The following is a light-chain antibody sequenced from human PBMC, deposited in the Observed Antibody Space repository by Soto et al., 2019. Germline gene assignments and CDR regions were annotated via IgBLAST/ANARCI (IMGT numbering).Light chain of an antibody. J-gene: IGKJ2*01. Sequence: DIQMTQSPSTLSASVGDRVTITCRARQSISNYLAWYQQKPGKAPKLLIYKASILESGVPSRFIGSGSATYFSLTISSLPTDEFETDYCQYYNTYSYICGQGTKLEIK. CDR2: KAS. V-gene: IGKV1-5*03. CDR1: QSISNY. CDR3: QYYNTYSYI.